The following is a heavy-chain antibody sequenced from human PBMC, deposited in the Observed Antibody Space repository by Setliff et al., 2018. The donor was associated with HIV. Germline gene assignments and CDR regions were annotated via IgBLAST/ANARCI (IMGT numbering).Heavy chain of an antibody. CDR3: ARVARRGYFDY. V-gene: IGHV1-46*01. D-gene: IGHD6-6*01. CDR2: INPSGGST. CDR1: GYTSTSYY. Sequence: ASVKVSCKASGYTSTSYYMHWVRQAPGQGLEWMGIINPSGGSTSYAQKFQGRVTMTRDTSTSTVYMELSSLRSEDTAVYYCARVARRGYFDYWGQGTLVTVSS. J-gene: IGHJ4*02.